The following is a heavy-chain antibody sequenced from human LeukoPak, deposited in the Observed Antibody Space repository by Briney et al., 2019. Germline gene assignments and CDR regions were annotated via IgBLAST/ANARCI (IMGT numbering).Heavy chain of an antibody. Sequence: PSETLSLTCTVSGGSISSSSYYWGWIRQPPGKGLEWIGYIYYSGSTNYNPSLKSRVTISVDTSKNQFSLKLSSVTAADTAVYYCARLSGWPIYYFDYWGQGTLVTVSS. D-gene: IGHD6-19*01. CDR3: ARLSGWPIYYFDY. J-gene: IGHJ4*02. CDR1: GGSISSSSYY. V-gene: IGHV4-61*05. CDR2: IYYSGST.